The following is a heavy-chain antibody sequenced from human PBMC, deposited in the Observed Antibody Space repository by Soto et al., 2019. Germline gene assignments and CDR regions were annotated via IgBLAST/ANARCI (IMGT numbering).Heavy chain of an antibody. J-gene: IGHJ6*02. CDR1: GYTFTSYA. D-gene: IGHD2-15*01. CDR3: ARPLLYCSGGSCYYYGMDV. Sequence: ASVKVSCKASGYTFTSYAMHWVRQAPGQRLDWMGWVNAGNGNTKYSQKFQGRVTITRDTSASTAYMELSSLRSEDTAVYYCARPLLYCSGGSCYYYGMDVWGQGTTVTVSS. V-gene: IGHV1-3*01. CDR2: VNAGNGNT.